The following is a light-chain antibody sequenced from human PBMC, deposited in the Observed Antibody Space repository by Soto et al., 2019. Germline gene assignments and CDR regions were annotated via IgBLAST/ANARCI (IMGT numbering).Light chain of an antibody. J-gene: IGLJ1*01. Sequence: QSVLTQPASVSGSPGQSITISCTGTSSDVGSYNLVSWYQQHPGKAPKLMIYEGSKRPSGVSNRFSGSKSGNTASLTISGLQAEDGADYYCSSFTSSSSVVFGTGTKVTVL. CDR3: SSFTSSSSVV. V-gene: IGLV2-14*02. CDR1: SSDVGSYNL. CDR2: EGS.